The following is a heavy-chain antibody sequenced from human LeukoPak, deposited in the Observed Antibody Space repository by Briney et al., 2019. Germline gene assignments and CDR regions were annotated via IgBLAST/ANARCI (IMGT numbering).Heavy chain of an antibody. J-gene: IGHJ2*01. CDR1: GFTFSSYS. V-gene: IGHV3-48*02. CDR2: ISSSSSTI. Sequence: PGGSLRLSCAASGFTFSSYSMNWVRQAPGKGLEWVSYISSSSSTIYYADSVKGRFTISRDNAKNSLYLQMNSLRDEDTAVYYCARFGYGDYVRSWYFDLWGRGTLVTVSS. CDR3: ARFGYGDYVRSWYFDL. D-gene: IGHD4-17*01.